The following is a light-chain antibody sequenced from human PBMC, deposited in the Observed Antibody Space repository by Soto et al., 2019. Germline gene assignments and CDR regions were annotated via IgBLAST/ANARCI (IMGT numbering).Light chain of an antibody. CDR3: YQYDSSPWT. CDR1: QSVRSNY. V-gene: IGKV3-20*01. Sequence: EIVLMQSPGTLSLSPGEGATLSCRASQSVRSNYLAWYQQKPGQAPTVLIFDTSRRASGVPDRFSGSGSGTDFTLTISRLEPEDFAVYFCYQYDSSPWTFGQGTKVDIK. CDR2: DTS. J-gene: IGKJ1*01.